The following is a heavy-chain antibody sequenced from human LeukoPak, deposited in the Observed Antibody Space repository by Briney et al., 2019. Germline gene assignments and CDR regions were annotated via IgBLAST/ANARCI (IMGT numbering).Heavy chain of an antibody. CDR1: GFTFSSYW. J-gene: IGHJ4*02. D-gene: IGHD1-26*01. CDR3: ARVRWDPTYFDY. CDR2: IKQDGSEK. V-gene: IGHV3-7*01. Sequence: GESLRLSCAASGFTFSSYWMSWVRQAPGKGLEWAANIKQDGSEKYYVDSVKGRFTISRDNAKNSLYLQMNSLRAEDTAVYYCARVRWDPTYFDYWGQGTLVTVSS.